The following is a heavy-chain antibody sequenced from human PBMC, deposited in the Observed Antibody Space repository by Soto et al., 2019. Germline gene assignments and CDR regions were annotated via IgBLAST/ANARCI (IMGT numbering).Heavy chain of an antibody. J-gene: IGHJ6*03. CDR1: GYSFTSYW. CDR2: IYPGDSDT. V-gene: IGHV5-51*01. CDR3: ARHAYFKGHSSPNYYYYYMDV. Sequence: PGESLKISCKGSGYSFTSYWIGWVRQMPGKGLEWMGIIYPGDSDTRYSPSFQGQVTISADKSISTAYLQWSSLKASDTAMYYCARHAYFKGHSSPNYYYYYMDVWGKGTTVTVSS. D-gene: IGHD6-13*01.